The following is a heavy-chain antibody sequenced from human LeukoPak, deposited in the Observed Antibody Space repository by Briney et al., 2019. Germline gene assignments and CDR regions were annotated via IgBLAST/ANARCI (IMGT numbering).Heavy chain of an antibody. Sequence: GGSLRLSCAASGFTFSSYSMNWVRQAPGKGLEWVSSISSSSSYIYYADSVKGRFTISRDNAKNSLYLQMNSLRAEDTAVYYCARDISGYCSGGSCYTFDYWGQGTLVTVSS. CDR3: ARDISGYCSGGSCYTFDY. D-gene: IGHD2-15*01. J-gene: IGHJ4*02. V-gene: IGHV3-21*01. CDR1: GFTFSSYS. CDR2: ISSSSSYI.